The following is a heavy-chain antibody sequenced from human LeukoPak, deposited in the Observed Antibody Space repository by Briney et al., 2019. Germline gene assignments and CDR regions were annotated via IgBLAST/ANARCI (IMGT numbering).Heavy chain of an antibody. D-gene: IGHD6-19*01. CDR1: GGTFSSYP. CDR2: IIPIFGTA. J-gene: IGHJ5*02. V-gene: IGHV1-69*01. Sequence: GGSLRLSCAASGGTFSSYPISWVRQAPGQGLEWMGGIIPIFGTADYAQKFQGRVTITADESTSTAYMELSSLRSEDTALYYCAKTIAVAGTSIWFDPWGQGTLVTVSS. CDR3: AKTIAVAGTSIWFDP.